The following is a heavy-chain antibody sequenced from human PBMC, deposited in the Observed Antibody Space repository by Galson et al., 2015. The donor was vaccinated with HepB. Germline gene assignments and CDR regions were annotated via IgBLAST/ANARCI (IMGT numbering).Heavy chain of an antibody. V-gene: IGHV3-30*18. CDR1: GFAFSNYG. J-gene: IGHJ4*02. CDR2: ISYDGSNK. D-gene: IGHD6-19*01. Sequence: SLRLSCAASGFAFSNYGMHWVRQAPGKGLEWVAVISYDGSNKYYADSVKGRFTISRDNSENTLYLQMNSLRAEDTALYYCAKDPYLYSALAGTMAGFDYWGPGTLVTVSS. CDR3: AKDPYLYSALAGTMAGFDY.